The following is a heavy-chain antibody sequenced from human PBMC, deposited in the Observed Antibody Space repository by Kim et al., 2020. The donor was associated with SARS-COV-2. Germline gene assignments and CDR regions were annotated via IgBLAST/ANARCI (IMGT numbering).Heavy chain of an antibody. CDR3: ARRGRDHFYDTSGYYGFDS. J-gene: IGHJ4*02. V-gene: IGHV3-11*06. Sequence: KGRFPITRDNAKNSVYLQMNSLRAEDTAVYYCARRGRDHFYDTSGYYGFDSWGQGTLVTVSS. D-gene: IGHD3-22*01.